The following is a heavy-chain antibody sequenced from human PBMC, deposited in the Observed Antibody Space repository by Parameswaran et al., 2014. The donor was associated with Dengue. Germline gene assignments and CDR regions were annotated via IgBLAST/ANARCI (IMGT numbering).Heavy chain of an antibody. V-gene: IGHV1-8*01. CDR2: MNPNSGNT. Sequence: WVRQAPGQGLEWMGWMNPNSGNTGYAQKFQGRVTMTRNTSISTAYMELSSLRSEDTAVYYCARLRRRGGSESTYVWGQGTTVTVSS. CDR3: ARLRRRGGSESTYV. J-gene: IGHJ6*02. D-gene: IGHD3-10*01.